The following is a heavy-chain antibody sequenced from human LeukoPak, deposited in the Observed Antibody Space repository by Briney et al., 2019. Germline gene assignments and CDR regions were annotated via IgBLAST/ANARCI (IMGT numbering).Heavy chain of an antibody. D-gene: IGHD6-13*01. J-gene: IGHJ6*03. CDR3: AKDADSSSWSYYYYYYMDV. CDR2: ISYDGSNK. V-gene: IGHV3-30*18. CDR1: GFTFSSYG. Sequence: GGSLRLSCAASGFTFSSYGMHWVRQAPGKGLEWVAVISYDGSNKYYADSVKGRFTISRDNSKNTLYLQMNSLRAEDTAVYYCAKDADSSSWSYYYYYYMDVWGKGTTVTISS.